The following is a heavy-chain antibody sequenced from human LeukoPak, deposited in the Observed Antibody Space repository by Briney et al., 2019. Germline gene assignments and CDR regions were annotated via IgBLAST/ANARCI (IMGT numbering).Heavy chain of an antibody. J-gene: IGHJ4*02. CDR2: INPNSGGT. CDR3: ARLENWSGYYNFDY. D-gene: IGHD3-3*01. Sequence: ASVKVSCKASGHTFTGYYMHWVRQAPGQGLEWMGWINPNSGGTNYAQKFQGRVTMTRDTSISTAYMELSRLRSDDTAVYYCARLENWSGYYNFDYWGQGTLVTVSS. V-gene: IGHV1-2*02. CDR1: GHTFTGYY.